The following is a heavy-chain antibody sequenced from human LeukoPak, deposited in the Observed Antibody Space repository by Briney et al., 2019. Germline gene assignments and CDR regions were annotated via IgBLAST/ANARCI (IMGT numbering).Heavy chain of an antibody. J-gene: IGHJ1*01. CDR1: GGTFSSYA. Sequence: GASVKVSCKASGGTFSSYAISWVRQAPGQGLEWMGGIIPIFGTANYAQKFQGRVTITADESTSTASMELSSLRSEDTAVYYCASTTSVGVVWGQGALGTVSS. CDR3: ASTTSVGVV. CDR2: IIPIFGTA. D-gene: IGHD3-3*01. V-gene: IGHV1-69*13.